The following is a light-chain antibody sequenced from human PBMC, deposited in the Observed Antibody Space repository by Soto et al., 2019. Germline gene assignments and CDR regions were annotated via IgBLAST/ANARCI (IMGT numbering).Light chain of an antibody. CDR3: QQTYSNRLS. CDR2: YAS. J-gene: IGKJ4*01. V-gene: IGKV1-5*01. CDR1: QSISSW. Sequence: IQLTQSPSTLSASVGDRFTITYPASQSISSWLAWYQQKPGKAPQLLIYYASSLESGVPSRFSGIGSGTDFTLTISDLQPEDCATYYCQQTYSNRLSFGGGTKVDI.